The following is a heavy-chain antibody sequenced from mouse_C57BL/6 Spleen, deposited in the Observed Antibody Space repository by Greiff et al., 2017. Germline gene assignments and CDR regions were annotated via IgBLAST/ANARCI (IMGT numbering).Heavy chain of an antibody. CDR1: GFNIKNTY. J-gene: IGHJ2*01. CDR3: GLDSSGYVDY. V-gene: IGHV14-3*01. D-gene: IGHD3-2*02. Sequence: VQLKQSVAELVRPGASVKLSCTASGFNIKNTYMHWVKQRPEQGLEWIGRIDPANGNTKYAPKFQGQATITADTSSNTANLQLISRTSENTAIYYCGLDSSGYVDYWGQGTTLTVSS. CDR2: IDPANGNT.